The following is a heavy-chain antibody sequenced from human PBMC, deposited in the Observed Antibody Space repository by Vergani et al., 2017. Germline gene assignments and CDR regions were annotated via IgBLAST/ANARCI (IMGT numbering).Heavy chain of an antibody. V-gene: IGHV3-33*01. CDR2: IWYDGSNK. Sequence: QVQLVESGGGVVQPGRSLRLSCAASGFTFSSYGMHWVRQAPGKGLEWVAGIWYDGSNKYYADSVKGRFTISRDNSKNTLYLQMNSLRAEDTAVYYCARDPSDTGYSSGWYGDYWGQGTLVTVSS. D-gene: IGHD6-19*01. CDR1: GFTFSSYG. J-gene: IGHJ4*02. CDR3: ARDPSDTGYSSGWYGDY.